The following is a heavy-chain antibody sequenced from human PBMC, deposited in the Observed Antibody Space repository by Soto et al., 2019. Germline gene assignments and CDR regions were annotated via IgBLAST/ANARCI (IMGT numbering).Heavy chain of an antibody. V-gene: IGHV1-18*01. J-gene: IGHJ6*02. Sequence: PAASVKVSCKASGYTFTTYGISWVRQAPGQGLEWMGWISGYNGNTKNAQKFQGKDTMTTDTSTSTVYMDLRSLRSDDTAVYYCAREGEMPYYYYGLDVWGQGTTVTVSS. CDR2: ISGYNGNT. CDR3: AREGEMPYYYYGLDV. CDR1: GYTFTTYG. D-gene: IGHD3-16*01.